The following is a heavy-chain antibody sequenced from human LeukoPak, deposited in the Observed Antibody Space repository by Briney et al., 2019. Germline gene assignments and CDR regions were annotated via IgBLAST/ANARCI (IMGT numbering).Heavy chain of an antibody. D-gene: IGHD2-2*02. V-gene: IGHV4-30-4*08. CDR1: GGSISSGDYY. J-gene: IGHJ4*02. Sequence: SQTLSLTCTVSGGSISSGDYYWSWIRQPPGKGLEWTGYIYYSGSTYYNPSLKSRVTISVDTSKNQFSLKLSSVTAADTAVYYCARSTGYCSSTSCYTLDYWGQGTLVTVSS. CDR3: ARSTGYCSSTSCYTLDY. CDR2: IYYSGST.